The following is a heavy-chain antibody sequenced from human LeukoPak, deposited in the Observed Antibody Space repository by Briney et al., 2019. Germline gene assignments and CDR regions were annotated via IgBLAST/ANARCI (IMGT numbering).Heavy chain of an antibody. J-gene: IGHJ6*02. V-gene: IGHV3-33*01. CDR1: GFTFSSYG. CDR2: IWYDGSNK. D-gene: IGHD3-10*01. Sequence: GGSLRLSCAASGFTFSSYGMHWVRQAPGKGLEWVAVIWYDGSNKYYADSVKGRSTISRDNSKNTLYLQMNSLRAEDTAVYYCAREYLTMVPRYGMDVWGQGTTVTVSS. CDR3: AREYLTMVPRYGMDV.